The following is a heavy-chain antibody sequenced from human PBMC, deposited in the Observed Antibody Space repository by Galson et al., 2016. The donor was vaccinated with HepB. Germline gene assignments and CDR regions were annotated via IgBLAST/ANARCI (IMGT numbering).Heavy chain of an antibody. D-gene: IGHD6-19*01. CDR3: ARVQVIAVAGRPLVF. Sequence: QSGAEVKKPGESLTISCKGSGYSFTTYWIGWVRQMPGKGLEWMGIIYPGDSDTRYNPSFQGQVTISADKSITTAYMELSSLRSEDTAIYYCARVQVIAVAGRPLVFWGQGTLVAVSS. J-gene: IGHJ4*02. CDR2: IYPGDSDT. V-gene: IGHV5-51*03. CDR1: GYSFTTYW.